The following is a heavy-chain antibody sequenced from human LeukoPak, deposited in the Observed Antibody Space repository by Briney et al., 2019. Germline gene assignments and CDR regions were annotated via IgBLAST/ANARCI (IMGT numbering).Heavy chain of an antibody. CDR3: ARTANWNYAYYYYMDV. CDR1: GFTFSSYA. CDR2: ISGSGGST. V-gene: IGHV3-23*01. D-gene: IGHD1-7*01. Sequence: GGSLRLSCAASGFTFSSYAMSWVRQAPGKGLEWVSAISGSGGSTYYADSVKGRFTISRDNAKNSLYLQMNSLRAEDTAVYYCARTANWNYAYYYYMDVWGKGTTVTVSS. J-gene: IGHJ6*03.